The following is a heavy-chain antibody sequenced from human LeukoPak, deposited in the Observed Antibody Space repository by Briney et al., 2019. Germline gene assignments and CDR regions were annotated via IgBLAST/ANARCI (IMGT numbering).Heavy chain of an antibody. J-gene: IGHJ6*04. CDR3: AELGITMIGGV. D-gene: IGHD3-10*02. CDR1: GGSISSYC. Sequence: SETLSLTCTVSGGSISSYCWSWIRQPPGKGLEWIGYIYYSGSTNYNPSLKSRVTISVDTSKNQFSLKLSSVTAADTAVYYCAELGITMIGGVWGKGTTVTISS. V-gene: IGHV4-59*01. CDR2: IYYSGST.